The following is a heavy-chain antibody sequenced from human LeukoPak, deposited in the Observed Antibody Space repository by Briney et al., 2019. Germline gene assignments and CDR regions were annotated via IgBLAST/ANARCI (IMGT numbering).Heavy chain of an antibody. CDR3: ASPFYYYGSGSALRY. D-gene: IGHD3-10*01. CDR1: GYTFSNYW. J-gene: IGHJ4*02. Sequence: GESLKISCKGSGYTFSNYWIAWVRQMPGKGLEWMGIIYPGDSDTRYSPSFQGQVTISADKSISTAYLQWSSLKASDTAMYYCASPFYYYGSGSALRYWGQGTLVTVSS. CDR2: IYPGDSDT. V-gene: IGHV5-51*01.